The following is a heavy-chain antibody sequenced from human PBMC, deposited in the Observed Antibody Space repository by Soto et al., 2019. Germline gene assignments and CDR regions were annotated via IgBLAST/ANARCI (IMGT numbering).Heavy chain of an antibody. CDR3: ARDAPRCSVGTCPDY. CDR1: GFTFSSFS. Sequence: EVQLMESGGGLVQPGGSLRLSCAASGFTFSSFSMHWVRQAPGKGLEWVSYISSRSSTIYYADSVRGRFTISRDNAKNSLYLQMNSLRDEDTAAFYCARDAPRCSVGTCPDYWGPGTLVTFSS. V-gene: IGHV3-48*02. D-gene: IGHD2-15*01. J-gene: IGHJ4*02. CDR2: ISSRSSTI.